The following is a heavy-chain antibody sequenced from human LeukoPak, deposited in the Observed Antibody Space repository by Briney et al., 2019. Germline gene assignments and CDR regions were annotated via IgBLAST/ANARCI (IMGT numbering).Heavy chain of an antibody. CDR2: ISGSGGST. CDR3: AKDRWSHLDY. V-gene: IGHV3-23*01. Sequence: GGSLRLSCAASGFTFSSYGMSWVRQAPGKGLEWVSAISGSGGSTYYAGSVKGRFTISRDNSKNTLYLQMNSLRAEDTAVYYCAKDRWSHLDYWGQGTLVTVSS. CDR1: GFTFSSYG. J-gene: IGHJ4*02. D-gene: IGHD3-16*02.